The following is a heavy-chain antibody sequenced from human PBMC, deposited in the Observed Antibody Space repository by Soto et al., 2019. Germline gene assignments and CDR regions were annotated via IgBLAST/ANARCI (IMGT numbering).Heavy chain of an antibody. CDR1: GFTFSTFA. CDR2: IWYDGNVK. J-gene: IGHJ6*02. CDR3: AKEINPNSMDV. Sequence: PGGSLRLSCAASGFTFSTFAMHWVRQAPGKGPEWVAVIWYDGNVKYYADSVKGRFTVSRDNSKSTLYLQVNSLRADDTAVYYCAKEINPNSMDVWGQGTTVTVSS. V-gene: IGHV3-33*06.